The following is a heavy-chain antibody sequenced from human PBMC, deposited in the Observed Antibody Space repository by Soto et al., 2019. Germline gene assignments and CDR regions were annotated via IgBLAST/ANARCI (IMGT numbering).Heavy chain of an antibody. CDR3: AREGEIDAFDI. V-gene: IGHV3-33*01. D-gene: IGHD1-26*01. CDR1: GFTFSSYG. CDR2: IWYDGSNK. Sequence: GGSLRLSCAASGFTFSSYGMHWVRQAPGKGLEWVAVIWYDGSNKYYADSVKGRFTISRDNSKNTLYLQMNSLRAEDTAVYYCAREGEIDAFDIWGQGTMVTVSS. J-gene: IGHJ3*02.